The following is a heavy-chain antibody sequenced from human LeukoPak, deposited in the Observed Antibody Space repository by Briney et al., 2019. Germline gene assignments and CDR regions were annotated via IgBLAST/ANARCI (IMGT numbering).Heavy chain of an antibody. D-gene: IGHD1-26*01. CDR3: ARDRLGSGSYF. CDR1: GFTFSSYS. Sequence: GGSLRLSCAASGFTFSSYSMNWVRQAPGKGLEWVSSISSSSSYIYHADSVKGRFTISRDNAKNSLYLQMNSLRAEDTAVYYCARDRLGSGSYFWGQGTLVTVSS. J-gene: IGHJ4*02. CDR2: ISSSSSYI. V-gene: IGHV3-21*01.